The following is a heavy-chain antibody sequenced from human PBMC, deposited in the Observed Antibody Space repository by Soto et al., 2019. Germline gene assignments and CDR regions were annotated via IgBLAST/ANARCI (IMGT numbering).Heavy chain of an antibody. D-gene: IGHD6-13*01. CDR2: ISSSSSYI. CDR1: GFTFSSYS. Sequence: GSLRLSCAASGFTFSSYSMNWVRQAPGKGLEWVSSISSSSSYIYYADSVKGRFTISRDNAKNSLYLQMNSLRAEDTAVYHCARDSAAAGNTGDYWGQGTLVTVSS. V-gene: IGHV3-21*01. CDR3: ARDSAAAGNTGDY. J-gene: IGHJ4*02.